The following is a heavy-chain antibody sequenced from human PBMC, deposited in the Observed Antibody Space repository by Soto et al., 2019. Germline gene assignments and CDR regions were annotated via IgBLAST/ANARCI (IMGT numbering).Heavy chain of an antibody. D-gene: IGHD6-19*01. V-gene: IGHV3-21*01. J-gene: IGHJ4*02. CDR2: IIGSGSYI. Sequence: EVHLVESGGGLVQPGGSLRLCCAASGFTFSSYTMNWVRQAPGKGLEWVSSIIGSGSYIFYADSVEGRFTTSRDNAKKSLCLQMDSLRAEDTAVYYCARLDTSAWYFDYWGQGTQVTVSS. CDR3: ARLDTSAWYFDY. CDR1: GFTFSSYT.